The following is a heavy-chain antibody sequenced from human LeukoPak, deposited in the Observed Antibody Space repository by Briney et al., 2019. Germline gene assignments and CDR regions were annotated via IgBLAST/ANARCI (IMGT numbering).Heavy chain of an antibody. D-gene: IGHD3-10*01. CDR2: INHSGST. J-gene: IGHJ4*02. Sequence: PSETLSLTCAVYGGSFSGYYWSWIRQPPGKGLEWIGEINHSGSTNYNPSLKSRVTISVDTSKNQFSLKLSSVTAADTAVYYCARGLNLLLWFGKYNGNFDYWGQGTLVTVSS. CDR3: ARGLNLLLWFGKYNGNFDY. V-gene: IGHV4-34*01. CDR1: GGSFSGYY.